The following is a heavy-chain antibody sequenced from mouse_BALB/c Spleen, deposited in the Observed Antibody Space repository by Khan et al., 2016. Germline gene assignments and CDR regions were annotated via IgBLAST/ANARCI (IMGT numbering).Heavy chain of an antibody. J-gene: IGHJ4*01. CDR3: ASSTQSFYAIDY. Sequence: EVQLKQSGPELMKPGASVKISCKASGYSFTSYYMHWVKQSHGKSLEWIGYIDPFNGGTSYNQKFKGKATLTVDKSSSTAYMHLSSLTSEDSAVYYCASSTQSFYAIDYWGQGTSVTVSS. V-gene: IGHV1S135*01. CDR1: GYSFTSYY. CDR2: IDPFNGGT. D-gene: IGHD1-1*01.